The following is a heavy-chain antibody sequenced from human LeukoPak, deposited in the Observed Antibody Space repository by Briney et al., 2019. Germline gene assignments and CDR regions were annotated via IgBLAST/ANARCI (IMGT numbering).Heavy chain of an antibody. V-gene: IGHV1-69*13. D-gene: IGHD2-21*02. CDR1: GYTFTSYG. CDR2: IIPIFGTA. J-gene: IGHJ4*02. Sequence: GASVKVSCKASGYTFTSYGISWVRQAPGQGLEWMGGIIPIFGTANYAQKFQGRVTITADESTSTAYMELSSLRSEDTAVYYCARESYCGGDCYQNNWGQGTLVTVSS. CDR3: ARESYCGGDCYQNN.